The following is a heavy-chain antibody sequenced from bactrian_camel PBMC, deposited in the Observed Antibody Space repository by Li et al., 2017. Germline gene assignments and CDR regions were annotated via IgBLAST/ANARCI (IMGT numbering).Heavy chain of an antibody. Sequence: VQLVESGGGSVQAGGSLKLSCAASGYITNRCGMGWYRQAPGKEREVVSTNSTLGTTNYADSVKGRFTISQDNAKNTLYLLMNSLKTEDTAVYYCVAAQLRYGVCTYNYWGQGTQVTVS. CDR2: NSTLGTT. D-gene: IGHD3*01. J-gene: IGHJ4*01. CDR3: VAAQLRYGVCTYNY. V-gene: IGHV3S53*01. CDR1: GYITNRCG.